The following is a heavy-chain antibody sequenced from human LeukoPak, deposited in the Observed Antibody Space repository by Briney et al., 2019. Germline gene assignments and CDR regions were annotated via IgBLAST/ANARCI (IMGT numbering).Heavy chain of an antibody. D-gene: IGHD3-3*01. CDR1: GFTFSSYG. J-gene: IGHJ6*02. Sequence: GGSLRLSCAASGFTFSSYGMHWVRQAPGKGLEWVAVIWYDGSNKYYADSVKGRFTISRDNSKNTLYLQMNSLRAEDTAVYYCARGFDFWSGYYTGSVYYGMDVWGQGTTVTVSS. CDR3: ARGFDFWSGYYTGSVYYGMDV. V-gene: IGHV3-33*01. CDR2: IWYDGSNK.